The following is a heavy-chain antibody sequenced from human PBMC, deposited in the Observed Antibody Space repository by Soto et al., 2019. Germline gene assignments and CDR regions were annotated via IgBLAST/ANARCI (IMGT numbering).Heavy chain of an antibody. CDR2: IWYDGSNK. V-gene: IGHV3-33*01. CDR1: GFTFSSYG. CDR3: AREHDGY. Sequence: QVQLVESGGGVVQPGRSLRVSCAASGFTFSSYGSHWVRQAPGKGLEWVAVIWYDGSNKYYTDSVKGRFTISRDNSKNTVYLQMNSLRAEDTAVYYCAREHDGYWGQGTQVTVSS. D-gene: IGHD3-3*01. J-gene: IGHJ4*02.